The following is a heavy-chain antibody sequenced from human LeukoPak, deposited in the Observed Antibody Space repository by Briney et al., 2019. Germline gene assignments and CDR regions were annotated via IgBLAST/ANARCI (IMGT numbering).Heavy chain of an antibody. J-gene: IGHJ4*02. D-gene: IGHD5-12*01. Sequence: PGGSLKLSCAASGFTFSDYEMHWVRQAPGKGLEWVSYISSSGSSIYYADSVKGRFTISTDNAKNSLYLQMNSLRAEDTAVYYCARDRAFYSGYDYFDCWGQGTLVTVSS. CDR1: GFTFSDYE. V-gene: IGHV3-48*03. CDR3: ARDRAFYSGYDYFDC. CDR2: ISSSGSSI.